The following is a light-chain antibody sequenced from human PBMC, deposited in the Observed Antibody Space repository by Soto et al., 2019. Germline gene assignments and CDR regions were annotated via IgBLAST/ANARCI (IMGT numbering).Light chain of an antibody. Sequence: EIVMPQSPATLSGSPGERATLSCRASQSVSSSLAWYQQKPGQVPRLLIFGASTRATGIPASFSGSGSGTEFTLTISSLQSEDFAFYYCQQYNNWPFTFGPGTKVDI. CDR2: GAS. J-gene: IGKJ3*01. CDR1: QSVSSS. CDR3: QQYNNWPFT. V-gene: IGKV3-15*01.